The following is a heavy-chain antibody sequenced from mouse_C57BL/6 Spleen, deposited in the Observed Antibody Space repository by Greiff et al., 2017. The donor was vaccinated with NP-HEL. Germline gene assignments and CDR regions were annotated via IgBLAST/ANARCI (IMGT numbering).Heavy chain of an antibody. J-gene: IGHJ2*01. V-gene: IGHV1-82*01. D-gene: IGHD1-1*01. CDR3: ARFGYGSSPNYFDY. CDR2: IYPGDGDT. CDR1: GYAFSSSW. Sequence: VQLQQSGPELVKPGASVKISCKASGYAFSSSWMNWVKQRPGKGLEWIGRIYPGDGDTNYNGKFKGKATLTADKSSSTAYMQLSSLTSEDSAVYFCARFGYGSSPNYFDYWGQGTTLTVSS.